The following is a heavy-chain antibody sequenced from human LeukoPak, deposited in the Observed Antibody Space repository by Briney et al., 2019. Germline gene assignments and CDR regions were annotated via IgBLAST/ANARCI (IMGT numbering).Heavy chain of an antibody. V-gene: IGHV3-30*03. CDR3: ARAPTGNWFDP. D-gene: IGHD4-17*01. CDR2: ISYDGSNK. J-gene: IGHJ5*02. CDR1: GFTFSYYG. Sequence: GGSLRLSCAASGFTFSYYGLHWVRQAPGKGLEWVALISYDGSNKDYADSVKGRFTISRDNSKNTLYLQMNSLRAEDTAVYYCARAPTGNWFDPWGQGTLVTVSS.